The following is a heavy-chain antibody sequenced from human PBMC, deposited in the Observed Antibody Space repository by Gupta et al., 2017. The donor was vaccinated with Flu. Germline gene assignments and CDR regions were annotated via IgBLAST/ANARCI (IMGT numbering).Heavy chain of an antibody. Sequence: QMQLQESGPRLGKPSQTLSLTCSVSGGSLNVFSFFWAWIRQVPGKGLEWIGYVHSSGNTYYNPSLRSRLMMSIDTAKNEFSLEMTSLTAADTAMYYCARRGTYYFDFWGQGALVTVSS. CDR1: GGSLNVFSFF. D-gene: IGHD1-7*01. CDR3: ARRGTYYFDF. V-gene: IGHV4-31*03. CDR2: VHSSGNT. J-gene: IGHJ4*02.